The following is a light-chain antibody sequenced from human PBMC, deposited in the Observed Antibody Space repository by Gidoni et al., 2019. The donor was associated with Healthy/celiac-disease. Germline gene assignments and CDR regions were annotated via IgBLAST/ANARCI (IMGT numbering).Light chain of an antibody. V-gene: IGLV1-40*01. CDR1: SSNIGAGYD. CDR3: QSYDSSLSGVV. J-gene: IGLJ2*01. Sequence: QSVLTQPPSVSAAPGQRVTISCTGSSSNIGAGYDVHWYQQLPGTAPKLLIYGNSNRPSGVPDRFSGSKSGTSDSLAITGIQAEDEADYYCQSYDSSLSGVVFGGGTKLTVL. CDR2: GNS.